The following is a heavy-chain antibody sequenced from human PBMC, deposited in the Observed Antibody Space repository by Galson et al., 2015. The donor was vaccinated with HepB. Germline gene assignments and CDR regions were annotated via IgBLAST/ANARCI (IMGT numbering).Heavy chain of an antibody. V-gene: IGHV3-11*06. CDR1: GFSISTYW. CDR2: ISSSGHYT. Sequence: SLRLSCAVSGFSISTYWMTWVRQAPGKGLEWVSYISSSGHYTNTEDALKGRFFISRDNAKNSLYLQMNSLRAEDTAVYYCASDCPRGGSTCYSSGDYWGQGTLVTVSS. D-gene: IGHD2-15*01. CDR3: ASDCPRGGSTCYSSGDY. J-gene: IGHJ4*02.